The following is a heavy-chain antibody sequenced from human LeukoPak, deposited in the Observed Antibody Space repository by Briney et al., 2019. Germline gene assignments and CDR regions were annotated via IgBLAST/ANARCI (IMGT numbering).Heavy chain of an antibody. CDR1: GGSISSGSYY. J-gene: IGHJ4*02. D-gene: IGHD4-17*01. Sequence: PSETLSLTCTVSGGSISSGSYYWSWIRQPAGKGLEWIGRIYTSGSTNYNPSLKSRVTISVDTSKNQFSLKLSSVTAADTAVYYCARFRGDYEDVGFDYWGQGTLVTVSS. CDR2: IYTSGST. CDR3: ARFRGDYEDVGFDY. V-gene: IGHV4-61*02.